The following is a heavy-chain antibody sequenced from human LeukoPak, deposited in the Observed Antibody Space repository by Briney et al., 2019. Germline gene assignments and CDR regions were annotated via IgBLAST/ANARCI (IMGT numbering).Heavy chain of an antibody. CDR3: AREMGYCSGGSCYFYYYYYCMDV. J-gene: IGHJ6*03. D-gene: IGHD2-15*01. V-gene: IGHV3-21*01. CDR1: GFTFSSYG. CDR2: ISSSSSYI. Sequence: GGSLRLSCAASGFTFSSYGMSWVRQAPGKGLEWVSSISSSSSYIYYADSVKGRFTISRDNAKNSLYLQMNSLRAEDTAVYYCAREMGYCSGGSCYFYYYYYCMDVWGKGTTVTVSS.